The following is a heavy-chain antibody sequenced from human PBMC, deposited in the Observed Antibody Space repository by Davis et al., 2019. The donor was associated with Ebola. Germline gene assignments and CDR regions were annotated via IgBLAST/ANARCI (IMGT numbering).Heavy chain of an antibody. CDR1: GFTFSNAW. CDR2: ISSSSSYI. Sequence: GESLKISCAASGFTFSNAWMSWVRQAPGKGLEWVSSISSSSSYIYYADSVKGRFTISRDNAKNSLYLQMNSPRAEDTAVYYCAREDFDYWGQGTLVTVSS. J-gene: IGHJ4*02. V-gene: IGHV3-21*01. CDR3: AREDFDY.